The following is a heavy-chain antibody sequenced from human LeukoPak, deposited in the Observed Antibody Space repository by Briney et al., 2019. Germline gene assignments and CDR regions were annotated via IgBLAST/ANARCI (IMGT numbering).Heavy chain of an antibody. D-gene: IGHD3-22*01. J-gene: IGHJ4*02. CDR2: IYDSGST. V-gene: IGHV4-39*01. Sequence: SETLSLTCTVSGGSIRSSYYYWGWIRQPPGKGLEWIVSIYDSGSTYYNPSLKSRVTISVDTSKNQFSLKLNSVTAADTAVYYCARLSPPYTYYYDRAPFDYWGQGTLVTVSS. CDR3: ARLSPPYTYYYDRAPFDY. CDR1: GGSIRSSYYY.